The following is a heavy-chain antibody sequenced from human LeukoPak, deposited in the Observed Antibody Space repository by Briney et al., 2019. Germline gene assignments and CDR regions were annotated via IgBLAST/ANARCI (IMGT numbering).Heavy chain of an antibody. CDR2: ISGSGGST. CDR3: AKQRVVVVPAAMSHDY. Sequence: PGGSLRLSCAASGFTFSSYAMSWVRQAPGKGLEWVPAISGSGGSTYYADSVKGRFTISRDNSKNTLYLQMNSLRAEDTAVYYCAKQRVVVVPAAMSHDYWGQGTLVTVSS. CDR1: GFTFSSYA. D-gene: IGHD2-2*01. J-gene: IGHJ4*02. V-gene: IGHV3-23*01.